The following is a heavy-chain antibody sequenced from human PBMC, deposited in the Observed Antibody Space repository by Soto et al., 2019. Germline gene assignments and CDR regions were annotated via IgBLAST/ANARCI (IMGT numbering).Heavy chain of an antibody. D-gene: IGHD6-6*01. CDR1: GGSIGSGGYF. V-gene: IGHV4-31*03. Sequence: PSETLSLTCSVSGGSIGSGGYFWSWIRQHPGKGLEWIGYIYYIGGTNYNPSLKSRVTISVDTSKNQFSLRLRSVTAADTAIYFCARVAARGSAHRYYYIMDVWGQGTTVTVSS. CDR3: ARVAARGSAHRYYYIMDV. J-gene: IGHJ6*02. CDR2: IYYIGGT.